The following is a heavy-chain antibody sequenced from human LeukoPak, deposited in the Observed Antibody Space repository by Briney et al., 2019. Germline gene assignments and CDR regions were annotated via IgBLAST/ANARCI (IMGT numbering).Heavy chain of an antibody. D-gene: IGHD3-22*01. Sequence: GGSLRPSCAASGFPVGSYAMSWVRQAPGKGLGWGSAISGIGGTTYFADSVKGRFTISRDNSKTTLYLQMNTLRAEDTAVYYCAKGVYYYDSSAYYYTYYFDYWGQGTLVTVSS. J-gene: IGHJ4*02. CDR3: AKGVYYYDSSAYYYTYYFDY. V-gene: IGHV3-23*01. CDR2: ISGIGGTT. CDR1: GFPVGSYA.